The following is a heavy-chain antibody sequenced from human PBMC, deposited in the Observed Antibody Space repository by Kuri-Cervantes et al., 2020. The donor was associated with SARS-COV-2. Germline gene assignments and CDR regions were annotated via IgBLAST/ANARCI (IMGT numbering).Heavy chain of an antibody. CDR2: INPNSGGT. V-gene: IGHV1-2*02. D-gene: IGHD6-13*01. CDR3: ARDGSSSWFNWFDP. CDR1: GYTFTGYY. J-gene: IGHJ5*02. Sequence: ASVKVSCKASGYTFTGYYMHWVRQAPGQGLEWMGWINPNSGGTNYAQKFQGRVTMTRDTPISTAYMELSRLRSDDTAVYYCARDGSSSWFNWFDPWGQGTLVTVSS.